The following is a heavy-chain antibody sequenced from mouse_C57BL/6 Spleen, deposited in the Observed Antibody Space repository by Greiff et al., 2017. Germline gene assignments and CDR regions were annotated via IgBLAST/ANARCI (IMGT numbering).Heavy chain of an antibody. CDR1: GFNIKDDY. CDR2: IDPENGDT. CDR3: TSTVVEAMDY. D-gene: IGHD1-1*01. V-gene: IGHV14-4*01. J-gene: IGHJ4*01. Sequence: VHVKQSGAELVRPGASVKLSCTASGFNIKDDYMHWVKQRPEQGLEWIGWIDPENGDTEYASKFQGKATITADTSSNTAYLQLSSLTSEDTAVYYCTSTVVEAMDYWGQGTSVTVSS.